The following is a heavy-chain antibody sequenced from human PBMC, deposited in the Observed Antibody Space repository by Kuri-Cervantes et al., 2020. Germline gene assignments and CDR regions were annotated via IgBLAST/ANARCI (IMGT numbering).Heavy chain of an antibody. Sequence: GGSLRLSCAASGFTFSSYSMSWVRQAPGKGLEWVSSISSSSSYIYYADSVKGRFTISRDSSKNTLFLQMNSLRADDTAVYYCARYMVRGIYYGMDVWGQGTTVTVSS. CDR3: ARYMVRGIYYGMDV. V-gene: IGHV3-21*04. D-gene: IGHD3-10*01. CDR2: ISSSSSYI. CDR1: GFTFSSYS. J-gene: IGHJ6*02.